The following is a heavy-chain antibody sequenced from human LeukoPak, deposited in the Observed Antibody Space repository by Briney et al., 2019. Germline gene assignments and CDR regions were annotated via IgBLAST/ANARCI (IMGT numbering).Heavy chain of an antibody. CDR3: ARALASTVTTWDY. D-gene: IGHD4-17*01. CDR1: GFTFSDYA. Sequence: PGGSLRLSCAASGFTFSDYAMHWVRQAPGKGLEWVAVIGFDGSHEYYADSVEGRFTISRDKSKNTLFLQMNSLRAEDTAVYYCARALASTVTTWDYWGQGTLVTVSS. V-gene: IGHV3-30*04. J-gene: IGHJ4*02. CDR2: IGFDGSHE.